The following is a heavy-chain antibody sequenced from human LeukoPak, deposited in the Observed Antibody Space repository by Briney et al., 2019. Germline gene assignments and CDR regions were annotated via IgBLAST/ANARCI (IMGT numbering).Heavy chain of an antibody. CDR1: GGSISSYY. V-gene: IGHV4-59*08. D-gene: IGHD6-13*01. CDR3: ARTRGAAVNFDY. J-gene: IGHJ4*02. Sequence: SETLSLTCNVSGGSISSYYWSWIRQPPGKGLEGIGYIYYTGSTKYNPSLKSRVTISVDTSKNQFSLKLRSVTAADTAVYYCARTRGAAVNFDYWGQGTLVTVSS. CDR2: IYYTGST.